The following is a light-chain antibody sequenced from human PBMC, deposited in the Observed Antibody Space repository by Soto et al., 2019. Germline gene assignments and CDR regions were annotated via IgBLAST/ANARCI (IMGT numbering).Light chain of an antibody. CDR2: SND. Sequence: QSVLTQSPSASGTPGQRVIISCSGTSSNIGTNYVYWYQQLPGTAPKVLIYSNDKRPSGVPNRFSGSKSGTSASLAISGLRSEDEADYYCSSYAGSNNVVFGGGTQLTVL. CDR3: SSYAGSNNVV. CDR1: SSNIGTNY. J-gene: IGLJ2*01. V-gene: IGLV1-47*01.